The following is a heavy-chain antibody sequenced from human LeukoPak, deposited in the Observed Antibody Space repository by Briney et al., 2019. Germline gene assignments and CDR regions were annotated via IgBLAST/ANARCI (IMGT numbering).Heavy chain of an antibody. CDR3: AKWKYSNSGIDDY. CDR2: ISGSGDNT. D-gene: IGHD6-6*01. J-gene: IGHJ4*02. Sequence: LRLSXAASGXTFSSYAMSWVRQVPGKGLEWVSVISGSGDNTYYADSVKGRFTISRDNSKNMLYLQMNSLRAEDTAVYYCAKWKYSNSGIDDYWGQGTLVTVSS. CDR1: GXTFSSYA. V-gene: IGHV3-23*01.